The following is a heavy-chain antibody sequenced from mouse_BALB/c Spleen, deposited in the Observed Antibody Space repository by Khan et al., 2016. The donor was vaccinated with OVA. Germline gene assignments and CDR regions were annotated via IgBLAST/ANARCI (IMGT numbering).Heavy chain of an antibody. CDR3: ASSWAMDY. V-gene: IGHV5-15*02. Sequence: EVELVESGGGLVQPGGSRKLSCAASGFTFSDYGLAWVRQAPGKGPEWVAFISSLAYSTYYADTVTGRFTISRENAKNTLYLEMSSLRSEDTAMYYGASSWAMDYWGQGTSVTVSS. CDR2: ISSLAYST. CDR1: GFTFSDYG. J-gene: IGHJ4*01.